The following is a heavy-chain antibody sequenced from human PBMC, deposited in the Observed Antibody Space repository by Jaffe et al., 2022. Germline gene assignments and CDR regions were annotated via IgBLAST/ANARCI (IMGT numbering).Heavy chain of an antibody. CDR2: ISSSSSTI. V-gene: IGHV3-48*01. CDR1: GFTFSSYS. Sequence: EVQLVESGGGLVQPGGSLRLSCAASGFTFSSYSMNWVRQAPGKGLEWVSYISSSSSTIYYADSVKGRFTISRDNAKNSLYLQMNSLRAEDTAVYYCAREPYYDFWSGYWGVRSFDYWGQGTLVTVSS. J-gene: IGHJ4*02. D-gene: IGHD3-3*01. CDR3: AREPYYDFWSGYWGVRSFDY.